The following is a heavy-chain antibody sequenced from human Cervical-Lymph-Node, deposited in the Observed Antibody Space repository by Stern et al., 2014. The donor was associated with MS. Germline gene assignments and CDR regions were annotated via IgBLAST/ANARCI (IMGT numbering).Heavy chain of an antibody. J-gene: IGHJ6*02. D-gene: IGHD6-19*01. V-gene: IGHV3-33*01. Sequence: VQLVESGGGVVQPGRSLRLSCAASGFTFSSYGMHWVRQAPGKGLEWVAVIWYDGSNKYYADSVKGRFTISRDNSKNTLYLQMNSLRAEDTAVYYCARDSRVAGSGYYGMDVWGQGTTVTVSS. CDR2: IWYDGSNK. CDR1: GFTFSSYG. CDR3: ARDSRVAGSGYYGMDV.